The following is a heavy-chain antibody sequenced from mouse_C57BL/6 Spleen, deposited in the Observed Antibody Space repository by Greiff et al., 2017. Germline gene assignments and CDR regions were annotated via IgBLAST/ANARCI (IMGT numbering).Heavy chain of an antibody. V-gene: IGHV7-3*01. CDR1: GFTFTDYY. CDR2: IRNKANGYTT. D-gene: IGHD2-12*01. Sequence: DVHLVESGGGLVQPGGSLSLSCAASGFTFTDYYMSWVRQPPGKALEWLGFIRNKANGYTTEYSASVKGRFTISRDNSQSILYLQMNALRAEDSATYYCARYAYSYAMDYWGQGTSVTVSS. J-gene: IGHJ4*01. CDR3: ARYAYSYAMDY.